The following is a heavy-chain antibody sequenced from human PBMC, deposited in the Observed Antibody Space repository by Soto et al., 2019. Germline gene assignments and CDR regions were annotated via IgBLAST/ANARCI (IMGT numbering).Heavy chain of an antibody. J-gene: IGHJ5*02. CDR3: ARGYDWFDP. D-gene: IGHD5-12*01. Sequence: SETLSLTCSVSGDSISSSYWSWIRQPPGKGLEWIGYIYYSGSTNYNPSLKSRVTISLDTPKNQFSLKVSSVTAADTAVYYCARGYDWFDPWGQGTLVTSPQ. CDR2: IYYSGST. CDR1: GDSISSSY. V-gene: IGHV4-59*01.